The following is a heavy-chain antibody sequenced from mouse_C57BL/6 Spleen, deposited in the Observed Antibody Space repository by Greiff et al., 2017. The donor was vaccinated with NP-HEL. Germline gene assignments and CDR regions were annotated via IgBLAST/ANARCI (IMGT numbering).Heavy chain of an antibody. CDR2: ISSGGSYT. CDR1: GFTFSSYG. Sequence: EVQLVESGGDLVKPGGSLKLSCAASGFTFSSYGMSWVRQTPDKRLEWVATISSGGSYTYYPDSVKGRFTISRDNAKNTLYLQMSSLKSEDTAMYYCAGQTAQATYYAMDYWGQGTSVTVSS. D-gene: IGHD3-2*02. J-gene: IGHJ4*01. V-gene: IGHV5-6*01. CDR3: AGQTAQATYYAMDY.